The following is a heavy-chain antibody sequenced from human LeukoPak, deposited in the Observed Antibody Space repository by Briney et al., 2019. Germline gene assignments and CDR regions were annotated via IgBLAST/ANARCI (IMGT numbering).Heavy chain of an antibody. D-gene: IGHD6-19*01. Sequence: GGSLRLSCAASGFTFDDYAMHWVRQAPGKGLEWVSGISWNSGSIGYADSVKGRFTISRDNAKNSLYLQMNSLRAEDTALYYCAKDLSPYSSGGLDYWGQGTLVTVSS. J-gene: IGHJ4*02. V-gene: IGHV3-9*01. CDR3: AKDLSPYSSGGLDY. CDR2: ISWNSGSI. CDR1: GFTFDDYA.